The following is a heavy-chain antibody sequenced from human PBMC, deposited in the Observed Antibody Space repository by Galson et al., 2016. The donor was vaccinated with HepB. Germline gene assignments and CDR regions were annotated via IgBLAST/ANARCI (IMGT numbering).Heavy chain of an antibody. CDR2: MSATSGTT. V-gene: IGHV3-23*01. CDR3: ATKTRPSGGVFDY. D-gene: IGHD1-14*01. CDR1: GFTFSSYA. J-gene: IGHJ4*02. Sequence: SLRLSCAASGFTFSSYAMNWVRQAPGMGLEWVSVMSATSGTTYYADSVKGRFTVSRDNSKSTLYLQMHRLRVEDTAVYSCATKTRPSGGVFDYWGQGTLVTVSS.